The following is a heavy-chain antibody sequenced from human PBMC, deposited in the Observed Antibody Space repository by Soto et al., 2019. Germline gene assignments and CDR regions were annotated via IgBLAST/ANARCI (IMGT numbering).Heavy chain of an antibody. D-gene: IGHD6-19*01. V-gene: IGHV3-30-3*01. CDR2: ISYDGSNK. Sequence: QVQLVESGGGVVQPGRSLRLSCAASGFTFSSYAMHWVRQAPGKGLEWVAVISYDGSNKYYADSVKGRFTISRDDSKNTWYLQRNSLRTEDTAVYYCARGHNSGWLRDVGYWGQGTLVTVSS. CDR1: GFTFSSYA. CDR3: ARGHNSGWLRDVGY. J-gene: IGHJ4*02.